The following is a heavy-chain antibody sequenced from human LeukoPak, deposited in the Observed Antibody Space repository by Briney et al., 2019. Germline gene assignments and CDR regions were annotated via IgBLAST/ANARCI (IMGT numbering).Heavy chain of an antibody. V-gene: IGHV3-23*01. D-gene: IGHD3-10*01. CDR2: ISGSGGTT. Sequence: GGPLRLSCAASGFTFSSYAMTWVRQAPGRGLEWVSGISGSGGTTYCADSVKGRFSISRDHSKNALYLQLNSLRAEDTAVYYCAKGRNYASGSYGDSWGQGTLVTVSS. J-gene: IGHJ4*02. CDR3: AKGRNYASGSYGDS. CDR1: GFTFSSYA.